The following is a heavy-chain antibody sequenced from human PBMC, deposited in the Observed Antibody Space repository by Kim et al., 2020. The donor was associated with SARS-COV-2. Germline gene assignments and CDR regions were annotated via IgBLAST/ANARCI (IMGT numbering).Heavy chain of an antibody. CDR2: INHSGST. CDR1: GGSFSGYY. J-gene: IGHJ4*01. CDR3: ARAHRMIVVVKTYYFDY. Sequence: SETLSLTCAVYGGSFSGYYWSWIRQPPGKGLEWIGEINHSGSTNYNPSLKSRVTISVDTSKNQFSLKLSSVTAADTAVYYCARAHRMIVVVKTYYFDYWG. V-gene: IGHV4-34*01. D-gene: IGHD3-22*01.